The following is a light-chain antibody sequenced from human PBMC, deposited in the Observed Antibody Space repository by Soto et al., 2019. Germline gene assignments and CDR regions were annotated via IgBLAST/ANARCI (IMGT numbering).Light chain of an antibody. J-gene: IGKJ1*01. CDR1: QSVGIN. Sequence: GMPQSSAPVSVSTWKRGTLSGKASQSVGINLAWYQQKPGQAPRLIIYGASTRSTGIPDRVIGSGSGTECSLTISILQSEDVAVYYCQQYNNWPKTFGQGTKVDIK. V-gene: IGKV3-15*01. CDR2: GAS. CDR3: QQYNNWPKT.